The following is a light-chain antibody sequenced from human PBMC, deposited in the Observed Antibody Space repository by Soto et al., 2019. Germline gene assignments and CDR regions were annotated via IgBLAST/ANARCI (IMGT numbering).Light chain of an antibody. V-gene: IGKV1-5*03. CDR2: KAS. Sequence: DVEMTQSPSTLPTSIGDRVTINCRARQNVSNWLAWYLQKPGKAPKLLIYKASRLESGVPSRFSASGSGTDFTLTINSLQSDDFAADFCQQYSKESTFGQGTKLEIK. CDR1: QNVSNW. CDR3: QQYSKEST. J-gene: IGKJ2*01.